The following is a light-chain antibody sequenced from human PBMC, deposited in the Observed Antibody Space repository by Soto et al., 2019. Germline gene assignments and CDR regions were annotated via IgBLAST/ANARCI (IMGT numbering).Light chain of an antibody. CDR2: GAS. Sequence: EIVLTQSPGTLSLSPGERATLSCRASRSVSSSYLAWYQQKPGQAPRLLIYGASSRATGIPDRFSGSGSGTDFTLTISRLEPEDFAVYYCQQRSNWPPETFGQGTKVDIK. CDR3: QQRSNWPPET. V-gene: IGKV3D-20*02. CDR1: RSVSSSY. J-gene: IGKJ1*01.